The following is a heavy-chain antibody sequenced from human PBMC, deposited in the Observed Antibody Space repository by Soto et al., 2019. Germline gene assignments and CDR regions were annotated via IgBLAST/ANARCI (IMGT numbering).Heavy chain of an antibody. CDR1: GGSISSYY. V-gene: IGHV4-59*13. CDR3: ARGSHYDILTGYYFGFGMDV. Sequence: SETLSLTCTVSGGSISSYYWSWIRQPPGQGLEWIGYIYYSGSTNYNPSLKSRVTISVDTSKNQFSLKLSSVTAADTAVYYCARGSHYDILTGYYFGFGMDVWGQGTTVTVSS. CDR2: IYYSGST. J-gene: IGHJ6*02. D-gene: IGHD3-9*01.